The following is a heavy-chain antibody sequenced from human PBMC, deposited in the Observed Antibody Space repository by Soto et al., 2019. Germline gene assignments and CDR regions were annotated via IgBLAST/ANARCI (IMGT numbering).Heavy chain of an antibody. CDR3: AREATVYYWDY. CDR2: IWYDGSNK. V-gene: IGHV3-33*01. Sequence: QVQLVESGGGVVQPGRSLRLSCVASGFTFSNYGMHWVRQAPGKGLEWVTTIWYDGSNKYYADSVKGRFTISRDNAKDTLYMQMNSRRAEEKAVYYCAREATVYYWDYCGQGTLVTVSS. CDR1: GFTFSNYG. J-gene: IGHJ4*02.